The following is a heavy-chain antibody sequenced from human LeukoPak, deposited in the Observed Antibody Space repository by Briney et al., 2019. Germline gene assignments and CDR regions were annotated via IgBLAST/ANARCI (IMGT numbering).Heavy chain of an antibody. D-gene: IGHD2-2*01. CDR1: GGSISSSSYY. CDR2: IYYSGST. J-gene: IGHJ4*02. CDR3: AGPSGYCSSTSCPFDY. V-gene: IGHV4-39*01. Sequence: SETLSLTCTVSGGSISSSSYYWGWIRQPPGKGLEWIGSIYYSGSTYYNPSLKSRVTISVDTSKNQFSLKLSSVTAADTAVYYCAGPSGYCSSTSCPFDYWGQGTLVTASS.